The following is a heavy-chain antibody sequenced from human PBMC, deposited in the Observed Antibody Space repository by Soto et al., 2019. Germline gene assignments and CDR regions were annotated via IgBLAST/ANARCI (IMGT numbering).Heavy chain of an antibody. D-gene: IGHD3-9*01. CDR3: ARAPLVILYFDY. J-gene: IGHJ4*02. CDR1: GGSISSGGYS. CDR2: IYHSGST. V-gene: IGHV4-30-2*05. Sequence: SETLSLTCAVSGGSISSGGYSWNWIRQPPGKGLEWIGYIYHSGSTYYNPSLKSRVTISVDTSKNQFSLKLSSVTAADTAVYYCARAPLVILYFDYWGQGTLVTVSS.